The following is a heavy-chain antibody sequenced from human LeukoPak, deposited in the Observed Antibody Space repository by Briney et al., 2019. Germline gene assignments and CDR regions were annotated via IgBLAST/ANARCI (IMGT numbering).Heavy chain of an antibody. CDR2: IYPGDSDT. J-gene: IGHJ5*02. CDR1: GSSFTSYW. Sequence: LGASLQISCQGSGSSFTSYWIGWVRQMPGKGLEWMGIIYPGDSDTRYSPSFQGQVTISADKSISTAYLQWSSLKASDTAMYYCARQRDSWFDPWGQGTLVTVSS. V-gene: IGHV5-51*01. CDR3: ARQRDSWFDP.